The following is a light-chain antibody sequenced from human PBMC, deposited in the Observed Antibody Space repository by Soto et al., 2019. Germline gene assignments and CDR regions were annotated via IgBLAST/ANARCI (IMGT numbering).Light chain of an antibody. J-gene: IGKJ5*01. CDR1: QSVSSN. CDR3: QQYGSSPLT. Sequence: EIVMTQSPATLSVSPCERATLSSRASQSVSSNLAWYQQKPGQAPRLLIYGASSRATGIPDRFSGSGSGTDFTLTISRLEPEDFAVYYCQQYGSSPLTFGQGTRLEIK. CDR2: GAS. V-gene: IGKV3-20*01.